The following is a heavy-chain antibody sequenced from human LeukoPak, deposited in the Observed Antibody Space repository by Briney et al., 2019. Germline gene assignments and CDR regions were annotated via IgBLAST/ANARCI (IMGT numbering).Heavy chain of an antibody. J-gene: IGHJ6*03. CDR3: AKDQSTGTSWTSYYMDV. V-gene: IGHV3-30*02. CDR1: GLTSNSYG. CDR2: IRYDGSDK. D-gene: IGHD1-14*01. Sequence: GESLRLSCAASGLTSNSYGMHWVRQAPGKGLEWVSFIRYDGSDKYYADSVTGRFTISRDSSKNTLYLQMNSLRVEDTAVYYCAKDQSTGTSWTSYYMDVWGKGTTVTVSS.